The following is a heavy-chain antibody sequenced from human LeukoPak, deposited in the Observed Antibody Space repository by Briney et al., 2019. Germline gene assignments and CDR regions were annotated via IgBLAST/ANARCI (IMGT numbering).Heavy chain of an antibody. J-gene: IGHJ6*02. Sequence: SETLSLTCTVSGGSISSYYWSWIRQPPGKGLEWIGYIYHSGSTYSNPSLKSRVTISIETSKNQFSLKLSSVTAADTAVYYCARVRCSSTSCYEGDYYYDIDVWGQGTTVTVSS. D-gene: IGHD2-2*01. V-gene: IGHV4-59*01. CDR3: ARVRCSSTSCYEGDYYYDIDV. CDR1: GGSISSYY. CDR2: IYHSGST.